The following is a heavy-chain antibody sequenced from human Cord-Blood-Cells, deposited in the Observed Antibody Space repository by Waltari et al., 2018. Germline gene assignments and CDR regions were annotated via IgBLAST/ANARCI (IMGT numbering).Heavy chain of an antibody. Sequence: QVQLQESGPGLVKPSETLSLTCTVSGGSISSYYWSWIRQPPGKGLEWIGYIYYSGSTNYNPSLKSRVTRSVDTSKNQFSLKLSSVTAADTAVYYCARVGSSSSGRKNAFDIWGQGTMVTVSS. CDR1: GGSISSYY. V-gene: IGHV4-59*01. CDR3: ARVGSSSSGRKNAFDI. D-gene: IGHD6-13*01. CDR2: IYYSGST. J-gene: IGHJ3*02.